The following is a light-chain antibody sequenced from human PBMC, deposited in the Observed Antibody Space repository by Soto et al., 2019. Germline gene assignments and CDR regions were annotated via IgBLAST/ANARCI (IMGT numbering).Light chain of an antibody. J-gene: IGKJ4*01. Sequence: AMTQSPLSLPVTPGEPASISCRSSQSLLHSNGYNYLDWYLLKPGQSPQLLIYLGSNRASGVPDRFSGSGSGTDFTLQITRVEAEDVGVYYCMQTLQTPLTFGGGTKVEIK. V-gene: IGKV2-28*01. CDR3: MQTLQTPLT. CDR1: QSLLHSNGYNY. CDR2: LGS.